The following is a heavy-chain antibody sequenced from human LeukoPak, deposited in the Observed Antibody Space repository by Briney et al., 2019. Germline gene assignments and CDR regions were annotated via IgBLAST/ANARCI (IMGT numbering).Heavy chain of an antibody. CDR2: NIPILGIG. D-gene: IGHD4-11*01. CDR1: RGTFRNYP. Sequence: SVPVSHMASRGTFRNYPMSWVRRAPGQALEWMGRNIPILGIGNYAQKFQDRLTITAHKSTSTAYMDLRSPRSEDTGVYYCARDPAGNDYCHHDRDYYFDYWGQGTLVTVSS. V-gene: IGHV1-69*04. J-gene: IGHJ4*02. CDR3: ARDPAGNDYCHHDRDYYFDY.